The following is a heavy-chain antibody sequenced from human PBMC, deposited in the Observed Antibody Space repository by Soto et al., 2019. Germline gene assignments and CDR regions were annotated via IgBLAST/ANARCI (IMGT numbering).Heavy chain of an antibody. J-gene: IGHJ6*02. Sequence: WTWIRQHPGQSLAWIGYIYHRGTTNYNPSLKSRVTISVDTSKNQFSLKLSSVTAADTAVYYCAAANWDIRYGMDVWGQGTTVTVSS. V-gene: IGHV4-31*02. CDR2: IYHRGTT. CDR3: AAANWDIRYGMDV. D-gene: IGHD2-15*01.